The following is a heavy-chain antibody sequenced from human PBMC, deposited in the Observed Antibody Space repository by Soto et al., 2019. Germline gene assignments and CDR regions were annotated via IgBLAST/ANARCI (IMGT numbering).Heavy chain of an antibody. J-gene: IGHJ4*02. D-gene: IGHD2-21*02. CDR2: ISYDGSNE. V-gene: IGHV3-30-3*01. Sequence: GGSMRHSWGASGVTFSSFAMHWVRQAPGKGLEWVAVISYDGSNEYYADSVKGRFTISRDNSKSTLYLQMNSLRAEDTAVYYCAREPVVVVTTTYFAYWSQGTLVTVSS. CDR1: GVTFSSFA. CDR3: AREPVVVVTTTYFAY.